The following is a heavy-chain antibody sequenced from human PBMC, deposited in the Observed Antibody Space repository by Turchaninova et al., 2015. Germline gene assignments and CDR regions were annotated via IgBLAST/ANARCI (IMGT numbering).Heavy chain of an antibody. CDR1: SASFSSSAYY. D-gene: IGHD1-26*01. CDR2: MYDNRTP. CDR3: ARLVGARTFEM. Sequence: QLQLQESGPGLVKPSETLSLTCTVSSASFSSSAYYWGWIRQPPGKGLGRIGRMYDNRTPYYNPSLKSRVTISIATTKNQFTLKLSSVTATDTAVYYCARLVGARTFEMWGQGTKVTVSP. V-gene: IGHV4-39*01. J-gene: IGHJ3*02.